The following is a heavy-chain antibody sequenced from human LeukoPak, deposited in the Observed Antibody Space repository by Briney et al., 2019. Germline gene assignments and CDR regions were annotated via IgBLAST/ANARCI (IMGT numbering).Heavy chain of an antibody. CDR3: ARGVYDSSGYYPTLVDY. Sequence: ASVKVSCKASGYTFTGYYMHWVRQAPGQGREWMGWINPNSGGTNYAQKFQGRVTMTRDTSISTAYMELSRLRSDDTAVYYCARGVYDSSGYYPTLVDYWGQGTLVTVSS. D-gene: IGHD3-22*01. J-gene: IGHJ4*02. V-gene: IGHV1-2*02. CDR2: INPNSGGT. CDR1: GYTFTGYY.